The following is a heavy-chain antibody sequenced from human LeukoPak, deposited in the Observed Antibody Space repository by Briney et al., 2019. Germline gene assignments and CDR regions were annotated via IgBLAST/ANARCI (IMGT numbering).Heavy chain of an antibody. CDR2: MNPNSGNT. V-gene: IGHV1-8*03. CDR1: GYTFTSYD. J-gene: IGHJ5*02. Sequence: ASVKVSCKASGYTFTSYDINWVRQAPGQGLEWMGWMNPNSGNTGYAQKFQGRVTINRNTSIITAYMELSRLRSEDTAVYYCARSLRRICSSPDGGWFRPRGQGTLVTVSS. D-gene: IGHD2-2*01. CDR3: ARSLRRICSSPDGGWFRP.